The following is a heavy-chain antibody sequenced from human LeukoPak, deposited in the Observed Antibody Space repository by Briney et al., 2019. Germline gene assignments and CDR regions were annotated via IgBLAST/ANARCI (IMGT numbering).Heavy chain of an antibody. V-gene: IGHV3-74*01. CDR3: ARGPSWFDP. CDR2: VSPDGSNT. Sequence: GEALRLSCAASGFTFRSYWMHWVRQPPGKGLVWVSRVSPDGSNTDYADSLKGRFTISRDNAKNTLYLQMNSLRVEDTAVYYCARGPSWFDPWGQGTLVTVSS. CDR1: GFTFRSYW. J-gene: IGHJ5*02.